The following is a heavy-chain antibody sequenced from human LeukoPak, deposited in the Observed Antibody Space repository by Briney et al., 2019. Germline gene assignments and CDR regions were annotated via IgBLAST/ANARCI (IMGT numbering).Heavy chain of an antibody. CDR3: ARVGYSSSGNYYNDRGAFDY. CDR2: IFHTGST. J-gene: IGHJ4*02. D-gene: IGHD3-10*01. V-gene: IGHV4-4*02. CDR1: GGSISSSNW. Sequence: SETLSLTCAVSGGSISSSNWWTWVRQPPGKGLELIGQIFHTGSTNYNPSLKSRVTISVDTSKNQFSLKLSSVTAADTAVYYCARVGYSSSGNYYNDRGAFDYWGQGTLVTVSS.